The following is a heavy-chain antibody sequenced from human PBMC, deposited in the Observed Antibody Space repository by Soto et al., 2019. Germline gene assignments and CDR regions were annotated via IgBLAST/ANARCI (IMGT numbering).Heavy chain of an antibody. J-gene: IGHJ6*02. CDR3: AKDGEGYDFWSGYYSLDYYYYYGMDV. Sequence: GGSLRLSCAASGFTFSSYGMHWVRQAPGKGLEWVAVISYDGSNKYYADSVKGRFTISRDNSKNTLYLQMNSLRAEDTAVYYCAKDGEGYDFWSGYYSLDYYYYYGMDVWGQGNTVTVSS. D-gene: IGHD3-3*01. V-gene: IGHV3-30*18. CDR1: GFTFSSYG. CDR2: ISYDGSNK.